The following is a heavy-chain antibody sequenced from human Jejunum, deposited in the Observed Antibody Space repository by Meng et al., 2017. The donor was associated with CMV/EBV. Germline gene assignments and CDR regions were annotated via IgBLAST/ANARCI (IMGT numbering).Heavy chain of an antibody. CDR1: GASVGGGSYY. Sequence: CTVSGASVGGGSYYWTWIRQAPGKGLEWIGYIYNSVSTNYNPSLKSRVTILVDTSKNQFSLKLTSVTAADTAVYYCARDQPADYWGQGTLVTVSS. CDR2: IYNSVST. J-gene: IGHJ4*02. V-gene: IGHV4-61*01. CDR3: ARDQPADY.